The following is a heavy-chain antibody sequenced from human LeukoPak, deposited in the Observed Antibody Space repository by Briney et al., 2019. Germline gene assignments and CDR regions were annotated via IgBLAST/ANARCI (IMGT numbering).Heavy chain of an antibody. CDR3: ARHIATGDYLNY. V-gene: IGHV4-39*01. Sequence: SSETLSLTCTVSGGSISSSNNYWGWIRQPPGKGLEWIGSIFYSGITNDNPSLKSRVTISVDMSKNQFSLKVSSLTATDTAVYYCARHIATGDYLNYWGQGTLVTVSS. CDR2: IFYSGIT. D-gene: IGHD4-17*01. J-gene: IGHJ4*02. CDR1: GGSISSSNNY.